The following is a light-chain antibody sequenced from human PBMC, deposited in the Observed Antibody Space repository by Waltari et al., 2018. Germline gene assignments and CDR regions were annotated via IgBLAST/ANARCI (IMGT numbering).Light chain of an antibody. V-gene: IGKV2-28*01. J-gene: IGKJ2*01. CDR3: MQSLQTPQT. Sequence: DIVMTQSPLSLSVTPGEPASISCRSSQSLLQDNGYTYLNWYLQKPGQSPQLLISSGSKRASVVPDRVSGSGSGTDFTLRIWGVEAEDVGTYYCMQSLQTPQTFGQGTKLEIK. CDR1: QSLLQDNGYTY. CDR2: SGS.